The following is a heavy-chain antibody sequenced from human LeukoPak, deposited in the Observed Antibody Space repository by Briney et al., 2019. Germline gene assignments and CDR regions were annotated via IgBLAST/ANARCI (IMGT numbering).Heavy chain of an antibody. CDR2: ISAYNGNT. Sequence: ASVKVSCKASGYTFTSYGISWVRQAPGQGLEWMGWISAYNGNTNYAQKLRGRVTMTTDTSTSTAYMELRSLRSDDTAVYYCARVIRLLPGSGSYYNDYWGQGTLVTVSS. CDR1: GYTFTSYG. CDR3: ARVIRLLPGSGSYYNDY. J-gene: IGHJ4*02. D-gene: IGHD3-10*01. V-gene: IGHV1-18*04.